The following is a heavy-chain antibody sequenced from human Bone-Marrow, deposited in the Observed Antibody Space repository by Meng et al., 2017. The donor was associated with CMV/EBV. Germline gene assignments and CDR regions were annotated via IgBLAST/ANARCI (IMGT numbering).Heavy chain of an antibody. CDR3: ARDLIVPAAIDYYYGMDV. J-gene: IGHJ6*02. V-gene: IGHV3-21*01. CDR1: GFTSSSYS. D-gene: IGHD2-2*01. Sequence: GGSLRLSCAASGFTSSSYSMNWVRQAPGKGLEWVSSISFSDSYIYYADSVKGRFAISRDNAKNSLYLQMNSLRAEDTAVYYCARDLIVPAAIDYYYGMDVWGQGTTVTGSS. CDR2: ISFSDSYI.